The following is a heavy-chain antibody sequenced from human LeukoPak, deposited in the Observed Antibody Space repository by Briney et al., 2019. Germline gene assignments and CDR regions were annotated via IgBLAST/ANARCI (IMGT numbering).Heavy chain of an antibody. CDR1: GYTFTSYG. Sequence: ASVKVSCKASGYTFTSYGISWVRQAPGQGLEWMGWISAYNGNTNYAQKFQGRVTMTRNTSISTAYMELSSLRSEDTAVYYCASGSSNTFDYWGQGTLVTVSS. J-gene: IGHJ4*02. D-gene: IGHD2-2*01. CDR3: ASGSSNTFDY. CDR2: ISAYNGNT. V-gene: IGHV1-18*01.